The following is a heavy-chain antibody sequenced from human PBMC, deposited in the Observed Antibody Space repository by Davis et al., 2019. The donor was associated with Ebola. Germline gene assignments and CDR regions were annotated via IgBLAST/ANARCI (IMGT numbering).Heavy chain of an antibody. CDR2: ISSSSDSV. J-gene: IGHJ4*02. CDR1: GFTFSDAS. V-gene: IGHV3-48*01. D-gene: IGHD6-19*01. CDR3: AKDLTGGWTLDY. Sequence: GESLKISCTGSGFTFSDASMNWVRQAPGKGLEWIAYISSSSDSVYYADSVEGRFTISRDNARNSLYLQMNGLRGEDTAVYYCAKDLTGGWTLDYWGMGTLVTVSS.